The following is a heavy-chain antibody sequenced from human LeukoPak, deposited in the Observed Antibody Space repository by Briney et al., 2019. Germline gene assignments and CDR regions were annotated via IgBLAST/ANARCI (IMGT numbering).Heavy chain of an antibody. J-gene: IGHJ4*02. V-gene: IGHV4-4*07. CDR1: GASISSDY. CDR3: ARDSISGWYCLDY. D-gene: IGHD6-19*01. Sequence: PSETLSLTCTVSGASISSDYWSWIRQPAGKGLEWIGRIYATGTTYYNPSLSSRLAMSVDTSKNQFSLKLSSVTAAETAVYYRARDSISGWYCLDYWGQGALLTVSS. CDR2: IYATGTT.